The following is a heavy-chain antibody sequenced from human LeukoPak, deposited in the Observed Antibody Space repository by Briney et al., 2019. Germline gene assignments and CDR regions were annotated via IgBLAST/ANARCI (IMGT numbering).Heavy chain of an antibody. CDR1: GFTFSSHGM. CDR2: IFYGGST. D-gene: IGHD3-10*01. CDR3: AKSNGYGLVDI. Sequence: GSLRLSCAASGFTFSSHGMSWVRQPPGKGLEWIGNIFYGGSTYYSPSLKSRVTISLDTSRNQFSLKQNSVTAADTAVYYCAKSNGYGLVDIWGQGTMVTVSS. J-gene: IGHJ3*02. V-gene: IGHV4-39*07.